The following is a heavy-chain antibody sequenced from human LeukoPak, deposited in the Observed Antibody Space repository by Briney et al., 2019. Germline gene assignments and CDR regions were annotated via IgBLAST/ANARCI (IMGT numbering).Heavy chain of an antibody. Sequence: SETLSLTCTVSGGSISSGDYYWRWIRQPPGKGLEWIGYIYYSGSTYYNPSLKSRVTISVDTSKNQFSLKLSSVTAADTAVYYCARGLIFGVVKERGSYYFDYWGQGTLVTVSS. CDR3: ARGLIFGVVKERGSYYFDY. J-gene: IGHJ4*02. CDR1: GGSISSGDYY. CDR2: IYYSGST. V-gene: IGHV4-30-4*08. D-gene: IGHD3-3*01.